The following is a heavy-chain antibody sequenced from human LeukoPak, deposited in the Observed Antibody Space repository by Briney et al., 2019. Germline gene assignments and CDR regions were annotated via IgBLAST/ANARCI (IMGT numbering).Heavy chain of an antibody. CDR1: GYTFTGYY. V-gene: IGHV1-2*06. Sequence: ASVKVSCKASGYTFTGYYMHWVRQAPGQGLEWMGRINPNSGGTNYAQKFQGRVTMTRDTSISTAYMELSRLRSDDTAVYHCARVVLLWFGESSSDYGMDVWGQGTTVTVSS. D-gene: IGHD3-10*01. J-gene: IGHJ6*02. CDR2: INPNSGGT. CDR3: ARVVLLWFGESSSDYGMDV.